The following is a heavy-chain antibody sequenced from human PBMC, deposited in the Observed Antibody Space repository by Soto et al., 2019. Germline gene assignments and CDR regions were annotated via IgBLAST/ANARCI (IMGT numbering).Heavy chain of an antibody. CDR1: GGTFSSYA. V-gene: IGHV1-69*12. J-gene: IGHJ6*02. Sequence: QVQLVQSGAEVKKPGSSVKVSCKASGGTFSSYAISWVRQAPGQGLEWMGGIIPIFGTANYAQKFQGRVTITADESTSTAYMELSSLRSEDTAVYYRARVPTVTTANYYYYYGMDVWGQGTTVTVSS. CDR3: ARVPTVTTANYYYYYGMDV. D-gene: IGHD4-17*01. CDR2: IIPIFGTA.